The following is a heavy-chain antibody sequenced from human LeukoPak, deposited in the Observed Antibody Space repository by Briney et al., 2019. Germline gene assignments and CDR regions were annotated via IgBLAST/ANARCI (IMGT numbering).Heavy chain of an antibody. D-gene: IGHD3-10*01. CDR3: ARGANGSGSHLSFFGY. J-gene: IGHJ4*02. Sequence: PGASVKVSCKASGYTFTGYYMHWVRQAPGQGREWMGWVNPNSGGTNYAQKFQRRVTMHRDTSISTAYMELSRLRSDDTAVYYCARGANGSGSHLSFFGYWGQVTLVTVSS. V-gene: IGHV1-2*02. CDR2: VNPNSGGT. CDR1: GYTFTGYY.